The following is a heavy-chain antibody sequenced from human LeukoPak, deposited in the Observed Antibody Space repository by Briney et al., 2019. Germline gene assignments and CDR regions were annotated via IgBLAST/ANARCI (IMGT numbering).Heavy chain of an antibody. J-gene: IGHJ2*01. CDR3: ARLRGAGSWYFDL. Sequence: SETLSLTCTVSVGSISSSSYYWGLIRQPPGKGLQWIGSIYYSGSTYYNPSLKSRVTISVDTSKNQFSLKLTSVTAADTAVYYCARLRGAGSWYFDLWGRGTLVTVSS. CDR1: VGSISSSSYY. CDR2: IYYSGST. V-gene: IGHV4-39*07. D-gene: IGHD3-10*01.